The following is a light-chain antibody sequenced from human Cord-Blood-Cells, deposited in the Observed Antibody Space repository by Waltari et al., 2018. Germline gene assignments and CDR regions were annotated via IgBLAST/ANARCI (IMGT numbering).Light chain of an antibody. J-gene: IGKJ1*01. CDR3: QQSYSTPWT. V-gene: IGKV1-39*01. CDR1: QSISSY. CDR2: AAS. Sequence: IQMTQSPSSLSASVGDRVPITCRASQSISSYLNWYQQKPGNAPKLLICAASSLQSGVPSRFSGSGSGTDFTLTISSLQPEDFATYYCQQSYSTPWTFGQGTKVEIK.